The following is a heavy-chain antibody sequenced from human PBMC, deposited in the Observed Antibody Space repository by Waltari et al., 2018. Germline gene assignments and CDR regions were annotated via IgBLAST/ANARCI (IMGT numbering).Heavy chain of an antibody. CDR2: ISTRSSSK. V-gene: IGHV3-48*01. CDR3: ASEYSSGWATNH. J-gene: IGHJ4*02. D-gene: IGHD6-19*01. Sequence: DVQLVESGGDLVQPGGSLRLPCAASGITFSYYSINWVRQAPGKGLEWVAYISTRSSSKDYADSVRGRFTISRDNAKNSLYLQMNSLTAEDTGVYYCASEYSSGWATNHWGQGTLVTVSS. CDR1: GITFSYYS.